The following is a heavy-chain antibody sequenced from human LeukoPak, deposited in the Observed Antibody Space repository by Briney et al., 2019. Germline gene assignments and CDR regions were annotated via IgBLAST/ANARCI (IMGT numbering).Heavy chain of an antibody. V-gene: IGHV3-23*01. J-gene: IGHJ6*02. Sequence: GGSLRLSCAASGFTFSSYAMSWVRQAPGKGLEWVTAISGSGGSTYYADSVKGRFTISRDNSKNTLYLQMNSLRAEDTAVYYCAKNNWAPPYYSYYYGMDVWGQGTTVTVSS. CDR3: AKNNWAPPYYSYYYGMDV. CDR1: GFTFSSYA. CDR2: ISGSGGST. D-gene: IGHD1-20*01.